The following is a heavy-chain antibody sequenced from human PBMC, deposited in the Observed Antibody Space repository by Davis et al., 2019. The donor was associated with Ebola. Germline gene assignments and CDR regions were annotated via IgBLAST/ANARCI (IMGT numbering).Heavy chain of an antibody. Sequence: GGSLRLSCAASGFTFSSRGMHWVRQAPGKGLEWVAVIWHDGSNKYYEDSVKGRFTVSRDNSKNTLYLEMNSLRAEDTAVYYCASTTIVGATGDYWGQGTLVTVSS. CDR3: ASTTIVGATGDY. CDR1: GFTFSSRG. D-gene: IGHD1-26*01. V-gene: IGHV3-33*01. J-gene: IGHJ4*02. CDR2: IWHDGSNK.